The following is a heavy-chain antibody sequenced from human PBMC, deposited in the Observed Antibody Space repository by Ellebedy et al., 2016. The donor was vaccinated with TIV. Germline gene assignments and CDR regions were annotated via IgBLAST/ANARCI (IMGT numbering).Heavy chain of an antibody. CDR3: ARDSGYTDTWYPGY. CDR1: GFSFSTHG. V-gene: IGHV3-30*03. D-gene: IGHD5-12*01. Sequence: GESLKISCGGSGFSFSTHGMHWVRQGPDKGLEWVAVTSSTGSYTAYAASVRGRFTISRDNSKSTLYLEMNSLRIEDTGVYLCARDSGYTDTWYPGYWGQGTLVIVSS. J-gene: IGHJ4*02. CDR2: TSSTGSYT.